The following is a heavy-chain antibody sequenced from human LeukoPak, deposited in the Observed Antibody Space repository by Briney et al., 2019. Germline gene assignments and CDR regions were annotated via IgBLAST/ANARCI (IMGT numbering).Heavy chain of an antibody. J-gene: IGHJ4*02. Sequence: PSETLSLTCTVSGDSITSYYWYWFRQPPGKELEWIACIYYSGITYYNPSLKCRVTISLDTSKNHFSLRLSSVTAADTAVYYCAREGIVRTYDQWGQGILVTVSS. V-gene: IGHV4-59*12. CDR2: IYYSGIT. CDR3: AREGIVRTYDQ. CDR1: GDSITSYY. D-gene: IGHD2/OR15-2a*01.